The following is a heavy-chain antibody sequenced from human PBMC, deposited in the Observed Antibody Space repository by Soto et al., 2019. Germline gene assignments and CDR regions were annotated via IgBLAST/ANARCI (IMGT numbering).Heavy chain of an antibody. CDR2: IYHSGST. J-gene: IGHJ6*03. D-gene: IGHD3-10*01. Sequence: QVQLQESGPGLVKPSGTLSLTCAVSSGSISSSNWWSWVRQPPGKGLEWIGEIYHSGSTNYNPSLKCRVTISVDKSKNQFSLKLSSVTAADTAVYYCAREGLLWFGELSDYYYYYMDVWGKGTTVTVSS. V-gene: IGHV4-4*02. CDR1: SGSISSSNW. CDR3: AREGLLWFGELSDYYYYYMDV.